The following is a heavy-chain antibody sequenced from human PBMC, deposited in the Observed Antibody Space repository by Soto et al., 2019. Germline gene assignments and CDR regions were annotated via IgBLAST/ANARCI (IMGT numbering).Heavy chain of an antibody. CDR1: GFSFNTYE. CDR3: AYGGSCDY. V-gene: IGHV3-48*03. D-gene: IGHD1-26*01. CDR2: ISTSGSTI. J-gene: IGHJ4*02. Sequence: LRLSCAASGFSFNTYEMNWVRQAPGKGLEWVSYISTSGSTIYYADSVKGRFTISRDNGKNSLYLQMNSLRAEDTAVYYCAYGGSCDYWGQGTQVTVSS.